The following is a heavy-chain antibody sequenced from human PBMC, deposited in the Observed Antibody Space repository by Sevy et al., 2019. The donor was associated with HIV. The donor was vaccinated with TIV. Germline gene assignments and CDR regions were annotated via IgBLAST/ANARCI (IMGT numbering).Heavy chain of an antibody. V-gene: IGHV3-49*03. J-gene: IGHJ4*02. CDR2: IRSKAYGGTT. D-gene: IGHD6-13*01. CDR3: TRDRNRRGGSSWYSVDFDY. Sequence: GESLKISCTASGFTFGDYAMSWFRQAPGKGLEWVGFIRSKAYGGTTEYAASVKGRFTISRDDSKSIAYLQMNSLKTEDTAVYYCTRDRNRRGGSSWYSVDFDYWGQRTLVTVSS. CDR1: GFTFGDYA.